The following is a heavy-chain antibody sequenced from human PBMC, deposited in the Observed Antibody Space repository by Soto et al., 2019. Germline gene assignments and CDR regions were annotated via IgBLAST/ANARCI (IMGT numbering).Heavy chain of an antibody. CDR1: GGSLSNYY. CDR2: IYHSGST. CDR3: ATSKMYFFQSGCSHHVPLGF. Sequence: QVQLQQWGAGLLKPSETLSLTCAVSGGSLSNYYWSWIRQPPGKGLEWVGGIYHSGSTNYNPSLKSRVTTSVDTSKNQFYLKLSSVTAADTAVYYCATSKMYFFQSGCSHHVPLGFWGQGTLVTVSS. D-gene: IGHD3-3*01. J-gene: IGHJ4*02. V-gene: IGHV4-34*02.